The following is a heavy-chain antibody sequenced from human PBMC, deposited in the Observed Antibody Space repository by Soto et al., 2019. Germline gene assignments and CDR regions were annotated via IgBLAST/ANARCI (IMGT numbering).Heavy chain of an antibody. V-gene: IGHV5-51*01. CDR2: IYPGDSDT. J-gene: IGHJ3*02. Sequence: LKISCKGSGYSFTSYWIGWVRQMPGKGLEGMGIIYPGDSDTRYSPSFQGQVTISADKSISTAYLQWSSLKASDTAMYYCARHAVYSSGWYVVWDAFDIWGQGTMVTVSS. D-gene: IGHD6-19*01. CDR1: GYSFTSYW. CDR3: ARHAVYSSGWYVVWDAFDI.